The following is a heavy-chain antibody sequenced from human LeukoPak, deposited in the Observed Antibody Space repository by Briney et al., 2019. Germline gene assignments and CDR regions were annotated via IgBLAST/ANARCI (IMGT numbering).Heavy chain of an antibody. V-gene: IGHV4-61*05. CDR3: ARPRVRGVVGAFDI. J-gene: IGHJ3*02. CDR2: IYYSGST. Sequence: SETLSLTCTVSGGSISSTDYYWDWIRQPPGRGLEWIGYIYYSGSTNYNPSLKSRVTISVDTSKNQFSLKLSSVTAADTAVYYCARPRVRGVVGAFDIWGQGTMVTVSS. D-gene: IGHD3-10*01. CDR1: GGSISSTDYY.